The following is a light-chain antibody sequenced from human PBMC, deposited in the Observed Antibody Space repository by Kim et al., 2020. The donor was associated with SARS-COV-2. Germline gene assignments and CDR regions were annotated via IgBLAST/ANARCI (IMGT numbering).Light chain of an antibody. J-gene: IGKJ4*01. CDR2: DAS. CDR1: QDIKNH. Sequence: SPSVGSRVTNTIQAIQDIKNHLNWDQQKPGKAPNLLIYDASKLETGVPSRFSGSGSGTDFTLTISSLQPEDIATYYCQQYDNLPTFGGGTKVDIK. V-gene: IGKV1-33*01. CDR3: QQYDNLPT.